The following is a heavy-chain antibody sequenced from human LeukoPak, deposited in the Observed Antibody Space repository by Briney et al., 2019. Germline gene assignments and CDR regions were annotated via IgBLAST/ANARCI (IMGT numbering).Heavy chain of an antibody. CDR1: GFTFSSYA. D-gene: IGHD6-13*01. CDR2: MSGSGNIT. V-gene: IGHV3-23*01. CDR3: AKGPSISAVGYFDH. J-gene: IGHJ4*02. Sequence: GGSLRLSCAASGFTFSSYAMSWVRQAPGKGLEWVSIMSGSGNITYYADSVKGRFTISRDNSKNTLYLQMNSLRAEDTAVYYCAKGPSISAVGYFDHWGQGTLVTVSS.